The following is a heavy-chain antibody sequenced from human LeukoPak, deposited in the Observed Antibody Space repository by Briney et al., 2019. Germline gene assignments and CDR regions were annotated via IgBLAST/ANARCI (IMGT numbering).Heavy chain of an antibody. D-gene: IGHD2-8*01. V-gene: IGHV3-48*02. CDR2: ITSSSNTI. CDR1: GFIFSTYS. Sequence: GGSLRLSCVASGFIFSTYSMNWVRQAPGKGLEWVSYITSSSNTIYYADSVKGRFTISRDNAKNSLYLQMSGLRDDDTAVYYCARGSNYAFDIWGQGTLVTVSS. J-gene: IGHJ3*02. CDR3: ARGSNYAFDI.